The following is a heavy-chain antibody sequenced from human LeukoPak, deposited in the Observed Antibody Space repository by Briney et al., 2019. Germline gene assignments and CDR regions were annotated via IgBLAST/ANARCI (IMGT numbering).Heavy chain of an antibody. V-gene: IGHV5-51*01. Sequence: GQSLKISCTGSGYNFTIYLIGWVREMPGKGLEWMGIIYPGDSDTRYSPPFQGQVTISADKSISTAYLQWSSLKASDTAMYYCARLVVVRPVDYWGQGTLVTVSS. CDR2: IYPGDSDT. CDR3: ARLVVVRPVDY. CDR1: GYNFTIYL. D-gene: IGHD2-2*01. J-gene: IGHJ4*02.